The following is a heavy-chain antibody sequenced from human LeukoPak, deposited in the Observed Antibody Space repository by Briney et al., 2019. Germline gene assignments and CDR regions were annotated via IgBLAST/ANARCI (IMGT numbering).Heavy chain of an antibody. CDR1: GFTFSSYW. CDR3: ARDKALTYYYDSSGYSDAFDI. V-gene: IGHV3-74*01. J-gene: IGHJ3*02. Sequence: PGGSLRLSCAASGFTFSSYWMHWVRQAPGKGLVWVSRINSDGSSTSYADSVKGRFTISRDNAKNSLYLQMNSLRAEDTAVYYCARDKALTYYYDSSGYSDAFDIWGQGTMVTVSS. D-gene: IGHD3-22*01. CDR2: INSDGSST.